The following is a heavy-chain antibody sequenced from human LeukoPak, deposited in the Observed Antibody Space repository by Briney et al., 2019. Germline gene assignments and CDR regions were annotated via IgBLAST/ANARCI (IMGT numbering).Heavy chain of an antibody. CDR1: GFTFSSYW. CDR3: ARDGVPGGWYVGYYYYYMDV. J-gene: IGHJ6*03. D-gene: IGHD6-19*01. V-gene: IGHV3-7*01. Sequence: GGSLRLSCAASGFTFSSYWMSWVRQAPGKGLEWVANIKQDGSEKYYVDSVKGRFTISRDNAKNSLYLQMNSLRAEDTAVYYRARDGVPGGWYVGYYYYYMDVWGKGTTVTVSS. CDR2: IKQDGSEK.